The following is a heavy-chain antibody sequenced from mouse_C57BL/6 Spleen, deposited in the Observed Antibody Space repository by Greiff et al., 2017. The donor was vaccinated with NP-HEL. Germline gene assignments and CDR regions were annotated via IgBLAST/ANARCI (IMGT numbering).Heavy chain of an antibody. V-gene: IGHV1-81*01. CDR1: GYTFTSYG. Sequence: QVQLQQSGAELARPGASVKLSCKASGYTFTSYGISWVKQRTGQGLEWIGEIYPRSGNTYYNEKFKGKATLTADKSSSTAYMELRSLTSEDSAVYFCARSKVYDGSLYYFDYWGQGPTLTVSS. D-gene: IGHD2-3*01. CDR2: IYPRSGNT. J-gene: IGHJ2*01. CDR3: ARSKVYDGSLYYFDY.